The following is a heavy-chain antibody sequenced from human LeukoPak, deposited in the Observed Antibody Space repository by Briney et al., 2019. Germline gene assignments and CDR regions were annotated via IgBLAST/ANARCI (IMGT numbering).Heavy chain of an antibody. CDR2: ISSSSSYI. V-gene: IGHV3-21*01. CDR1: GFTFSSYS. J-gene: IGHJ3*02. Sequence: GSLRLSCAASGFTFSSYSMNWVRQAPGKGLEWVSSISSSSSYIYYADSVKGRFTISRDNAKNSLYLQMNSLRAEDTAVYYCARTGDRGDAFDIWGQGTMVTVSS. D-gene: IGHD7-27*01. CDR3: ARTGDRGDAFDI.